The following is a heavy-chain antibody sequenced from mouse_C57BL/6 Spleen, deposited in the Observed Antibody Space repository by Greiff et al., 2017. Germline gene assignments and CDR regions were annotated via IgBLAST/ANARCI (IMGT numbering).Heavy chain of an antibody. CDR3: AVVAQYYFDY. J-gene: IGHJ2*01. V-gene: IGHV1-66*01. Sequence: VQLQQSGPELVKPGASVKISCKASGYSFTSYYIHWVKQRPGQGLEWIGWIYPGSGNTKYNEKFKGKATLTADTSSSTAYMQLSSLTSEDSAVYYCAVVAQYYFDYWGQGTTLTVSS. D-gene: IGHD1-1*01. CDR1: GYSFTSYY. CDR2: IYPGSGNT.